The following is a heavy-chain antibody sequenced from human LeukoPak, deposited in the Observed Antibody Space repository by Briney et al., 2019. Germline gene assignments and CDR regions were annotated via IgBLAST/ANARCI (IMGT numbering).Heavy chain of an antibody. J-gene: IGHJ2*01. CDR1: GSTFTGYY. D-gene: IGHD2-21*01. CDR3: ARDPYGTGYFDL. Sequence: ASVKVSCKASGSTFTGYYMHWVRQAPGQGLEWMGWINPNSGGTNYAQKFQGRVTMTRDTSISTAYMELSRLRSDDTAVYYCARDPYGTGYFDLWEGGTLVTVSS. V-gene: IGHV1-2*02. CDR2: INPNSGGT.